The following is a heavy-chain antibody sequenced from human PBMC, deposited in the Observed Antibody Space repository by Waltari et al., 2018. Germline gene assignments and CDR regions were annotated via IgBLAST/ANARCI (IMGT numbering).Heavy chain of an antibody. D-gene: IGHD1-26*01. CDR1: GFRFRDYW. J-gene: IGHJ6*02. CDR2: ISKDGSAT. CDR3: ATFVSGNYFFYHYYGLDV. V-gene: IGHV3-74*03. Sequence: VESGGGLVQPGGSLRLSCVASGFRFRDYWLHWVRQDPGRGLVWVWRISKDGSATSYAESVEGRFTISRDNAKKTLYLQMNGLRPEDTATYYCATFVSGNYFFYHYYGLDVWGHGTTVTVSS.